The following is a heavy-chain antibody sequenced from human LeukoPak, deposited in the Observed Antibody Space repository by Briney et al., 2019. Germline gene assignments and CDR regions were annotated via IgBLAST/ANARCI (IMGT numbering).Heavy chain of an antibody. CDR1: GGSVSSGSYY. CDR2: IYYGGST. Sequence: SETLSLTCTVSGGSVSSGSYYWSWIRQPPGKGLEWIGYIYYGGSTNYNPSLKSRVTISVDTSKNQFSLKLSSVTAADTAVYYCASSYGDYDYWGPGTLVTVSS. J-gene: IGHJ4*02. CDR3: ASSYGDYDY. D-gene: IGHD4-17*01. V-gene: IGHV4-61*01.